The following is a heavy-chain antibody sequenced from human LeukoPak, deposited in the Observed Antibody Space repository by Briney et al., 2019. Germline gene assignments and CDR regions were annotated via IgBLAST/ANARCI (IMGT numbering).Heavy chain of an antibody. Sequence: PGGSLRLSCAASGFAFSTYWMDWVRQAPGKGLEWVGNINQDGRVKHYVDSVRGRFTISRDNARNSVYLQMSALRVEDTAVYYCTRDFVFWGQGTLVTVSS. D-gene: IGHD3-3*01. CDR2: INQDGRVK. CDR1: GFAFSTYW. J-gene: IGHJ4*02. CDR3: TRDFVF. V-gene: IGHV3-7*01.